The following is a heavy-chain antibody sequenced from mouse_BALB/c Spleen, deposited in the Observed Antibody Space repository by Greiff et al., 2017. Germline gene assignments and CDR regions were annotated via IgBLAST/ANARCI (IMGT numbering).Heavy chain of an antibody. V-gene: IGHV5-17*02. CDR1: GFTFSSFG. CDR3: ASFAY. CDR2: ISSGSSTI. J-gene: IGHJ3*01. Sequence: DVQLVESGGGLVQPGGSRKLSCAASGFTFSSFGMHWVRQAPEKGLEWVAYISSGSSTIYYADTVKGRFTISRDNPKNTLFLQMTSLRSEDTAMYYCASFAYWGQGTLVTVSA.